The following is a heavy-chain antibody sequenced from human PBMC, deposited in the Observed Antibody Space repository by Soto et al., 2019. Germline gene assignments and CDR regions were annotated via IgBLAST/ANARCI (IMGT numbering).Heavy chain of an antibody. V-gene: IGHV4-59*01. CDR3: ARGEDAFFYYGLDV. CDR1: GGSITSSY. J-gene: IGHJ6*02. Sequence: QVQLQESGPRLVKPSATLSLTCTVSGGSITSSYWRWIRRPPGKGLEWIAYIYDTGISGYTPSTSYNPSLKSRFTMSVDTSKSQFSLKLTSVTAADTAVYYCARGEDAFFYYGLDVWGQGITVTVAS. CDR2: IYDTGISGYTPST.